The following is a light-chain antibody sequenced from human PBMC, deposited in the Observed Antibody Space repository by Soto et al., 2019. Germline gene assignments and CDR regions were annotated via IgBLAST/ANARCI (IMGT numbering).Light chain of an antibody. CDR1: QSVSSSY. Sequence: EFVLTQSPGTLSLSPGERATLSCRASQSVSSSYLAWYQRKPGQAPRLLINGASSRATGIPDRFSGSGSGTDFTLTISRLEPEDFAVYYCQQYGTSPPSTFGQGTRLEIK. CDR2: GAS. V-gene: IGKV3-20*01. CDR3: QQYGTSPPST. J-gene: IGKJ5*01.